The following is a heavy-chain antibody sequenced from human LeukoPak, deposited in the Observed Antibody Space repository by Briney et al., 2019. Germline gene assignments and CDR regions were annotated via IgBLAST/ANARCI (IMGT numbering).Heavy chain of an antibody. J-gene: IGHJ6*03. CDR2: IYYSGST. CDR3: ARQGWHVDIFFHMDV. V-gene: IGHV4-39*01. D-gene: IGHD6-19*01. CDR1: GDSISSTSYY. Sequence: SETLSLTCTVSGDSISSTSYYWGWIRQPPGKGLEWIGSIYYSGSTYYNPSLKSRVTISVDTSKNQLSLKLSSVTAADTAVYYCARQGWHVDIFFHMDVWGKGTTVTISS.